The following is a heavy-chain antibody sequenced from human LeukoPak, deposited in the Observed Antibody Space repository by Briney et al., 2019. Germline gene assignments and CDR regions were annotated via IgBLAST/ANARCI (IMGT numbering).Heavy chain of an antibody. V-gene: IGHV3-74*01. Sequence: GGSLRLSCAASGFTVSSNYMSWVRQAPGKGLEWVSRIKGDGSSTNYADSVKGRFTISRDNAKNTLYLQMNSLRAEDTAVYYCAKGPSLPYYYGSGSYLPLGYWGQGTLVTVSS. CDR3: AKGPSLPYYYGSGSYLPLGY. D-gene: IGHD3-10*01. CDR2: IKGDGSST. J-gene: IGHJ4*02. CDR1: GFTVSSNY.